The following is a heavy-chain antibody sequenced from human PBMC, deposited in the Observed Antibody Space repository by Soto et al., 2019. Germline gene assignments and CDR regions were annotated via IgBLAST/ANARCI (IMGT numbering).Heavy chain of an antibody. V-gene: IGHV1-69*06. D-gene: IGHD3-16*01. J-gene: IGHJ6*02. CDR2: IIPLFGTT. CDR3: TKSWGGEIYYGCCAMCV. CDR1: GGYFNNRQTLNSYP. Sequence: QVQVVQSGAEVKRPGSSVNVSCKASGGYFNNRQTLNSYPISWVRQAPGQGLEWMGGIIPLFGTTNNAERFQGRGSITADKLTSTIYRELNSVTTEDKAVYYCTKSWGGEIYYGCCAMCVWGHGTTVTVSS.